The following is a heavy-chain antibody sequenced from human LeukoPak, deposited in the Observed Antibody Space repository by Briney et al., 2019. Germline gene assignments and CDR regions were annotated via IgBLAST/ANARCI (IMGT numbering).Heavy chain of an antibody. V-gene: IGHV4-61*01. CDR2: IYYSGST. J-gene: IGHJ6*03. CDR3: ARETSQKGAHYMDV. Sequence: SETLSLTCTVSSGSISTSNYYWGWVRQPPGKALEWIGYIYYSGSTNYNPSLKSRVTISVDTSKNQFSLKLSSVTAADTAVYYCARETSQKGAHYMDVWGKGTTVTISS. CDR1: SGSISTSNYY. D-gene: IGHD3-16*01.